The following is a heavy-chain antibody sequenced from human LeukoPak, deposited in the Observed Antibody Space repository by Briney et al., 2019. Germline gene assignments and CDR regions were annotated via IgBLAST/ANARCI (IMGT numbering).Heavy chain of an antibody. CDR3: ARLIVCRPYYFDY. Sequence: SETLSLTCAVSGYSISSDYFWGWIRQPPGKGLEWIGSIYRSGSTYYNPSLKSRVTMSIHTSKNQFSLKLSSVTAADTAVYYCARLIVCRPYYFDYWGQGTLVTVSS. V-gene: IGHV4-38-2*01. J-gene: IGHJ4*02. D-gene: IGHD2-8*01. CDR1: GYSISSDYF. CDR2: IYRSGST.